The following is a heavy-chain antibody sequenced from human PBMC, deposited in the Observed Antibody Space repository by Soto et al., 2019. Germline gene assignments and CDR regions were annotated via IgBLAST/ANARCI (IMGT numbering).Heavy chain of an antibody. J-gene: IGHJ6*02. CDR3: ERNDHYYYCMDV. CDR2: ISSSSSYI. V-gene: IGHV3-21*01. Sequence: GGSLRLSCAASGFTFSSYSMNWVRQAPGKGLEWVSSISSSSSYIYYADSVKGRFTISRDNAKTSLYLQMNSLRAEDTAVYYFERNDHYYYCMDVWGQGTTVTVSS. CDR1: GFTFSSYS.